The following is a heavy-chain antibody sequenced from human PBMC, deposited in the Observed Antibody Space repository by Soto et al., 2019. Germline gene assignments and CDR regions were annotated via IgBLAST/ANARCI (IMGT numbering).Heavy chain of an antibody. V-gene: IGHV4-31*03. CDR1: GDSISSGGYY. CDR2: IYYSGNT. D-gene: IGHD5-12*01. Sequence: SETLSLTCIVSGDSISSGGYYWSWIRQHPGKGLEWIGHIYYSGNTLYNPSPKSRVTISVDTSKNQFSLKLTSVSAADTAVYFCARQGNGYQWGQGTLVTVSS. J-gene: IGHJ4*02. CDR3: ARQGNGYQ.